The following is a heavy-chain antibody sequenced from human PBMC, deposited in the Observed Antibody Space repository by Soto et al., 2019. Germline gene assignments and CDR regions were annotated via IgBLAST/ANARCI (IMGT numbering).Heavy chain of an antibody. J-gene: IGHJ6*02. CDR3: AKEWGYCSSSSCYRAGGYYYGMDV. CDR1: GFTFSSYA. V-gene: IGHV3-23*01. CDR2: ISGSGGST. Sequence: PGGSLRLSCAASGFTFSSYAMSWVRQAPGKGLEWVSAISGSGGSTYYADSVKGRFTISRDNSKNTLYLQMNSLRAEDTAVYYCAKEWGYCSSSSCYRAGGYYYGMDVWGQGTTVTVSS. D-gene: IGHD2-2*02.